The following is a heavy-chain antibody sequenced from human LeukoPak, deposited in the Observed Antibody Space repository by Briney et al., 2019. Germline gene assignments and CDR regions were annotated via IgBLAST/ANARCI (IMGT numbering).Heavy chain of an antibody. V-gene: IGHV4-30-2*01. Sequence: SQTLSLTCAVSGGSISSGGYSWSWIRQPPGKGLEWIGYIYHSGSTYYNPSLKSRVTISVDRSKNQFSLKLSSVTAADTAVYYCARVGNTYYYGSGSYQGPFDYWGQGTLVTVSS. CDR2: IYHSGST. CDR1: GGSISSGGYS. D-gene: IGHD3-10*01. J-gene: IGHJ4*02. CDR3: ARVGNTYYYGSGSYQGPFDY.